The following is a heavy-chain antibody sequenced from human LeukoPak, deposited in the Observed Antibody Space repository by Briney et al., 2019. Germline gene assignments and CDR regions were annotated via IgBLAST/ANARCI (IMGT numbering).Heavy chain of an antibody. CDR2: IYSAGST. D-gene: IGHD6-19*01. CDR3: ARGGTPGYSSGRIDY. J-gene: IGHJ4*02. CDR1: GFTVSSNY. Sequence: PGGSLRLSCVASGFTVSSNYMSWVRQAPGKGLEWVSVIYSAGSTYYADSVKGRLTISRHNSKNTLYLQMNSLRVEDTAVYYCARGGTPGYSSGRIDYWGQGTLVTVSS. V-gene: IGHV3-53*04.